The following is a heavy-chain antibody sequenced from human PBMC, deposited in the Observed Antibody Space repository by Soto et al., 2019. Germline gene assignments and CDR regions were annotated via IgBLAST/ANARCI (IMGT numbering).Heavy chain of an antibody. V-gene: IGHV3-30-3*01. D-gene: IGHD1-26*01. J-gene: IGHJ4*02. Sequence: QVQLVESGGGVIQPGRSLRLSCAASGFTFSSYAMHWVRQAPGKGLEWVAVISYDGSNKYYADSVKGRFTISRDNSKNTRYLQMNSLRAEDTAVYYCARDSVSYSLDYWGQGTLVTVSS. CDR1: GFTFSSYA. CDR3: ARDSVSYSLDY. CDR2: ISYDGSNK.